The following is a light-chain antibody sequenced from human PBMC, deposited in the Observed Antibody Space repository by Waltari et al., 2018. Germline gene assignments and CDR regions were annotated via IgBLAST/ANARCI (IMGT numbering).Light chain of an antibody. CDR2: DVT. CDR3: SSYTSSGTPYV. J-gene: IGLJ1*01. Sequence: QSALTQPPSLPGSPGQSIAIPCHGTSSDVVGHNCVSWYQQHPCKAPKLIIYDVTDRPSGVSNRFSGSKFGNTASLTISGLQAEDEADYYCSSYTSSGTPYVFGTGTRVTVL. V-gene: IGLV2-14*03. CDR1: SSDVVGHNC.